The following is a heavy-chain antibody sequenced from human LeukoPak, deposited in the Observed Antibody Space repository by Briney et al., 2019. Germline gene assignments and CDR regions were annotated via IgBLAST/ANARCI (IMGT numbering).Heavy chain of an antibody. D-gene: IGHD1-26*01. V-gene: IGHV3-64*01. J-gene: IGHJ4*02. CDR2: ISYNGGST. CDR1: GFTFSSYA. Sequence: PGGSLRLSCAASGFTFSSYAMNWVRQAPGKGLEYVSSISYNGGSTYYANSVKGRFTISRDNSKNTLYLQMGSLRAEDMAVYYCARLAGGSYSDYWGQATLVTVCS. CDR3: ARLAGGSYSDY.